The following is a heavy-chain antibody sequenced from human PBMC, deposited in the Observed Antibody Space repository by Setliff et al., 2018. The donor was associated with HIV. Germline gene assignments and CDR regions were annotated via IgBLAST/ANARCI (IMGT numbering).Heavy chain of an antibody. CDR3: ARGYYDILTGYYSSGIWDY. CDR2: VSRSGST. CDR1: GGSLSDYY. Sequence: NPSETLSLTCAVSGGSLSDYYWSWIRQPPGKGLEWIGEVSRSGSTNYNPSLKTRVTISVDTSKNQFSLKLSSVTAADTAVYFCARGYYDILTGYYSSGIWDYWGQGTLVTSPQ. J-gene: IGHJ4*02. V-gene: IGHV4-34*01. D-gene: IGHD3-9*01.